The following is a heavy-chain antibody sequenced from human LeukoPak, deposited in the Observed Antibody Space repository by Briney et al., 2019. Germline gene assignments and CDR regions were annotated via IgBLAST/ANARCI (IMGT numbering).Heavy chain of an antibody. CDR3: ARAGRWEGRPHAFDI. J-gene: IGHJ3*02. V-gene: IGHV4-59*01. Sequence: QASETLSLTCTVSGGSISSYYWSWIRQPPGKGLEWIGYIYYSGITNYNPSLKSRVIISVHTSKNQFSLKLSSVTAADTAVYYCARAGRWEGRPHAFDIWGQGTMVTVSS. D-gene: IGHD1-26*01. CDR1: GGSISSYY. CDR2: IYYSGIT.